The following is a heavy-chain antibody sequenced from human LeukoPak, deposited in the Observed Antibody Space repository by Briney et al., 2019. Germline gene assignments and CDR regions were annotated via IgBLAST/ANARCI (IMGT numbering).Heavy chain of an antibody. D-gene: IGHD3-22*01. V-gene: IGHV3-30*18. Sequence: GGSLRLSCAASGFTFSSYAMHWVRQAPGKGLEWVALISYDGTDKYYADSVKGRFTISRDNSKNTLYLQMNSLRAEDTAVYYCAKLDYYDSSGYYYDYFDYWGQGTLVTVSS. CDR1: GFTFSSYA. CDR3: AKLDYYDSSGYYYDYFDY. CDR2: ISYDGTDK. J-gene: IGHJ4*02.